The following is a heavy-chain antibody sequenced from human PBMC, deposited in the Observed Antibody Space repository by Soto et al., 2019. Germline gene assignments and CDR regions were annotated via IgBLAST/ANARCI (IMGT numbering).Heavy chain of an antibody. CDR2: INAGNGNT. CDR3: ARDSGGMDV. J-gene: IGHJ6*02. CDR1: GYTFTSYA. Sequence: GASVKVSCKASGYTFTSYALHWVRQAPGQRLEWMGWINAGNGNTKYSKKFQGRVTITRDTSASTAYMELSSLGSEDTAVYYCARDSGGMDVWGQGTTVTVSS. V-gene: IGHV1-3*01.